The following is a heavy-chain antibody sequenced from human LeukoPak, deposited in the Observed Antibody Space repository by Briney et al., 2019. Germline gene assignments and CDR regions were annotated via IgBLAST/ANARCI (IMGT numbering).Heavy chain of an antibody. Sequence: GASVKVSCKASGYTFTNYYIHWVRQAPGQGLEWMGRINPNSGGANYAQKFQDTVTMTRDTSITTAYMELNSLRSDDTAVYYCAITYNNNAFDIWGQGTMVTVPS. CDR2: INPNSGGA. CDR3: AITYNNNAFDI. J-gene: IGHJ3*02. CDR1: GYTFTNYY. D-gene: IGHD4-11*01. V-gene: IGHV1-2*06.